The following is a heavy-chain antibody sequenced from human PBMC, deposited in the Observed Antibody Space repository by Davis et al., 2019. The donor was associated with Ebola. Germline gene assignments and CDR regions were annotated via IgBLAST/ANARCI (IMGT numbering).Heavy chain of an antibody. CDR1: GFTFSSYS. V-gene: IGHV3-7*01. J-gene: IGHJ5*02. Sequence: GESLKISCAASGFTFSSYSMNWVRQAPGKGLEWVANIRPDGSDKNYVDSVKGRFTISRDNAKNSLYLQMNSLRAEDTALYYCARDIPQKGGFDPWGQGTLVAVST. CDR2: IRPDGSDK. CDR3: ARDIPQKGGFDP.